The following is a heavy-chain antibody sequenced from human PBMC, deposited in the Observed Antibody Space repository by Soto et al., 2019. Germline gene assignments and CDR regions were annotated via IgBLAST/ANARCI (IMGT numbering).Heavy chain of an antibody. Sequence: GGSLRLSCAASGFTFSNYYMSWIRQAPGKGLEWVSYISSSGSTIYYADSVKGRFTISRDNAKNTLYLQMNSLRAEDTAVYYCEKIAEPRSKGPYGMDVWGQGTTVTVSS. J-gene: IGHJ6*02. CDR1: GFTFSNYY. CDR3: EKIAEPRSKGPYGMDV. V-gene: IGHV3-11*01. CDR2: ISSSGSTI.